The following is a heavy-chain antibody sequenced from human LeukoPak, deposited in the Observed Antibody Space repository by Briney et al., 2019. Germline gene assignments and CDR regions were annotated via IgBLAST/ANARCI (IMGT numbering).Heavy chain of an antibody. D-gene: IGHD3-22*01. CDR1: GGTFSSYA. J-gene: IGHJ4*02. CDR3: ARAAFRHYDSSGLLVDY. CDR2: IIPIFGTA. V-gene: IGHV1-69*05. Sequence: SVKVSCKASGGTFSSYAISWVRQAPGQGLEWMGGIIPIFGTANYAQKFQGRVTITTDESTSTAYMELSSLRSEDTAVYYCARAAFRHYDSSGLLVDYWGQGTLVTVSS.